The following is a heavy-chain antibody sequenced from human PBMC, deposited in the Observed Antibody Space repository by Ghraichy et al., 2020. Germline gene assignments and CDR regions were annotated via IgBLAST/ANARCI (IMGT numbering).Heavy chain of an antibody. V-gene: IGHV3-23*01. CDR3: AKDPRYYYDSSGPNRGYYYYGMDV. D-gene: IGHD3-22*01. CDR2: ISGSGGST. Sequence: GGSLRLSCAASGFTFSSYAMSWVRQAPGKGLEWVSAISGSGGSTYYADSVKGRFTIPRDNSKNTLYLQMNSLRAEDTAVYYCAKDPRYYYDSSGPNRGYYYYGMDVWGQGTTVTVSS. J-gene: IGHJ6*02. CDR1: GFTFSSYA.